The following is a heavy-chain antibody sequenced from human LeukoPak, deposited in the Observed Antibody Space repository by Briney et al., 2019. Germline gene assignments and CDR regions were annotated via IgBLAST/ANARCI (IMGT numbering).Heavy chain of an antibody. CDR3: ARASPTVVTNWFDP. J-gene: IGHJ5*02. D-gene: IGHD4-23*01. CDR2: INHSGST. Sequence: SETLSLTCAVYGGSFSGYYWSWIRQPPGKGLEWIGEINHSGSTNYNPSLKSRVSISVDTSKNQFSLKLSSVTAADTAVYYCARASPTVVTNWFDPWGQGTLVTVSS. CDR1: GGSFSGYY. V-gene: IGHV4-34*01.